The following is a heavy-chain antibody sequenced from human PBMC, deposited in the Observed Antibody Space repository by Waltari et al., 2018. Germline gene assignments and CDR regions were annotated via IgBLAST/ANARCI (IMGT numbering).Heavy chain of an antibody. CDR3: ARVRGLPGYYFDY. J-gene: IGHJ4*02. CDR1: GGSISSYY. CDR2: IYYSGST. V-gene: IGHV4-59*01. Sequence: QVQLQESGPGLVKPSETLSLTCTVSGGSISSYYWSWIRQPPGKGLEWIGYIYYSGSTNYNPSLKSRVTISVDTSKNQFSLKLSSVTAADTAVYYCARVRGLPGYYFDYWGQGTLVTVSS. D-gene: IGHD2-15*01.